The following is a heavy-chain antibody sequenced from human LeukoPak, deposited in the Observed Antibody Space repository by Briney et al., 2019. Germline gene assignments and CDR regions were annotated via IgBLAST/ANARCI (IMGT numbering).Heavy chain of an antibody. CDR1: GYTFTGYY. V-gene: IGHV1-2*02. D-gene: IGHD6-13*01. J-gene: IGHJ5*02. CDR2: INPNSGGT. Sequence: ASVKVSCKASGYTFTGYYMHWVRQAPGQGLEWMGWINPNSGGTNYAQKFQGRVTMTRDTSISTAYMELSRLRSDDTAVYYCAKVGGKMAAAGNWFDPWGQGTLVTVSS. CDR3: AKVGGKMAAAGNWFDP.